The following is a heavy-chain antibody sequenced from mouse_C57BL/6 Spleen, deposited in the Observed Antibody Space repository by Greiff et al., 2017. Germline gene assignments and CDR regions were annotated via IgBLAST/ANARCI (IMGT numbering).Heavy chain of an antibody. D-gene: IGHD2-5*01. CDR1: GFTFTDYY. CDR3: ARYRYSNYQYYFDY. CDR2: IRNKANGYTT. Sequence: EVQLQESGGGLVQPGGSLSLSCAASGFTFTDYYMSWVRQPPGKALEWLGFIRNKANGYTTEYSASVKGRFTISRDNSQSILYLQMNALRAEDSATYYCARYRYSNYQYYFDYWGQGTTLTVSS. V-gene: IGHV7-3*01. J-gene: IGHJ2*01.